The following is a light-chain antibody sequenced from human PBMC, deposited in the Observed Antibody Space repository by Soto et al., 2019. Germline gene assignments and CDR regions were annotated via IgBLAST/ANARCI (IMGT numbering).Light chain of an antibody. Sequence: DIQMTQSPSTLSASEGDRVTIACRASQSITNWLAWYQQKPGKAPNLLIYKASSLESGVPSRFSGSGSGTEFTLTLTSLQPDDFATYYCQQYSTYPYTFGQGTKLEIK. CDR3: QQYSTYPYT. CDR1: QSITNW. J-gene: IGKJ2*01. CDR2: KAS. V-gene: IGKV1-5*03.